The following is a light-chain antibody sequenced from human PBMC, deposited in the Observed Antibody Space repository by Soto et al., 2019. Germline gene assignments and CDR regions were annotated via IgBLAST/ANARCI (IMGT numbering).Light chain of an antibody. Sequence: EIVMTLSPATQSVSPGERATLSCRASQSVSSNLAWYQQKPGQAPRLLIYGASTRATGIPARFSGSGSGTEFTLTISSLQSEAFAVYYCQQYNNWPPLTFGGGTKVEIK. CDR2: GAS. CDR1: QSVSSN. J-gene: IGKJ4*01. CDR3: QQYNNWPPLT. V-gene: IGKV3-15*01.